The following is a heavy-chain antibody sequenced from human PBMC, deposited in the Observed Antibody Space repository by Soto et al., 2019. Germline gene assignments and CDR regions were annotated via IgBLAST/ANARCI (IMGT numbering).Heavy chain of an antibody. V-gene: IGHV1-2*04. D-gene: IGHD6-19*01. J-gene: IGHJ4*02. CDR3: AISHVIAVAGSPHFYY. CDR1: GYTFTGYY. Sequence: ASVKVSCKASGYTFTGYYMHWVRQAPGQGLEWMGWINPNSGGTNYAQKFQGWVTMTRDTSISTAYMELSRLRSDDTAVYYCAISHVIAVAGSPHFYYWGQGTLVTVSS. CDR2: INPNSGGT.